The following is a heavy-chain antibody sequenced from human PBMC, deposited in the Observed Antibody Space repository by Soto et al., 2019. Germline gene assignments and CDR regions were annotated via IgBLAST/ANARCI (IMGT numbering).Heavy chain of an antibody. D-gene: IGHD2-21*02. V-gene: IGHV1-46*01. CDR3: AKYCGGDCRHFDA. J-gene: IGHJ4*02. CDR1: GYNFIAYY. CDR2: INPSSGAT. Sequence: QVQLVQSGAEVKKPGSSVKLSCKASGYNFIAYYIYWVRQAPGQGPEWMGMINPSSGATNYAQKFQGRVTVTRDKSTSPAYLELSSLRSEDAAVYYCAKYCGGDCRHFDAWGQGTLVTVSS.